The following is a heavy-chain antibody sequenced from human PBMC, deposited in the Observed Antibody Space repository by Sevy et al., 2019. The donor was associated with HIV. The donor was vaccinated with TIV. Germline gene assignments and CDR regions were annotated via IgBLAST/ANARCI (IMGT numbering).Heavy chain of an antibody. D-gene: IGHD3-22*01. CDR1: GFTFSNYS. V-gene: IGHV3-21*01. Sequence: GGSLRLSCAASGFTFSNYSMNWVRQAPGKGLEWVSSISSSSSYIYYADSVKGRFTISRDNAKNSLYLQMNSLRAEDTAVYYCARAYYYDSSGFRDDFDYWGQGTLVTVSS. J-gene: IGHJ4*02. CDR2: ISSSSSYI. CDR3: ARAYYYDSSGFRDDFDY.